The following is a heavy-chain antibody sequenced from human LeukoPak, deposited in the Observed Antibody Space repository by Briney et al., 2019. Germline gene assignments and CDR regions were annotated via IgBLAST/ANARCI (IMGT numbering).Heavy chain of an antibody. CDR1: GFTFRSYG. Sequence: PGGSLRLSCAASGFTFRSYGMHWVRQAPGKGLEWVTFIGYDGSNKYYTDSVKGRFTISRDNSKNTLYLQMNSLRTEDTDVYYCAKDSYYYYIDVWGKGTTVTVSS. CDR2: IGYDGSNK. J-gene: IGHJ6*03. V-gene: IGHV3-30*02. CDR3: AKDSYYYYIDV.